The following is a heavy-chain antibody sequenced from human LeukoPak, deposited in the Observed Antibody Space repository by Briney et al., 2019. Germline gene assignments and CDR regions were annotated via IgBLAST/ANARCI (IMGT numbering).Heavy chain of an antibody. CDR1: GYTFTSYG. CDR3: ARDSHYYGSGSYYNQ. Sequence: ASVKVSCKASGYTFTSYGISWVRQAPGQGLEWMGWISAYNGNTNYAQKLQGRVTMTTDTSTSTAYMELRSLRSDDTAVYYCARDSHYYGSGSYYNQWGQGTLVTVPS. CDR2: ISAYNGNT. V-gene: IGHV1-18*01. J-gene: IGHJ4*02. D-gene: IGHD3-10*01.